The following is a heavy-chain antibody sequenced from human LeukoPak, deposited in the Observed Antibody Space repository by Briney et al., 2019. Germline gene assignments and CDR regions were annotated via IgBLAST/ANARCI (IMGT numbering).Heavy chain of an antibody. V-gene: IGHV3-7*01. CDR3: AKEIWPTVTTPGHTHFDY. D-gene: IGHD4-17*01. CDR1: GFTFSSYW. CDR2: IKKDGSEK. J-gene: IGHJ4*02. Sequence: GGSLRLSCAASGFTFSSYWMSWVRQAPGKGLEWVANIKKDGSEKYYVDSVKGRFTISRDNAKTSLYLQMNSLRAEDTAVYYCAKEIWPTVTTPGHTHFDYWGQGTLVTVSS.